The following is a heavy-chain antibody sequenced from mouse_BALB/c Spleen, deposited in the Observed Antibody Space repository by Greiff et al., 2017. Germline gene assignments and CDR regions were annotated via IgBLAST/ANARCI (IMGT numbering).Heavy chain of an antibody. J-gene: IGHJ4*01. CDR3: ARDTTGTGAMDY. Sequence: DVKLVESGGGLVKPGGSLKLSCAASGFTFSSYAMSWVRQTPEKRLEWVATISSGGSYTYYPDSVKGRFTISRDNAKNTLYLQMSSLRSEDTAMYYCARDTTGTGAMDYWGQGTSVTVSS. CDR2: ISSGGSYT. D-gene: IGHD4-1*01. CDR1: GFTFSSYA. V-gene: IGHV5-9-3*01.